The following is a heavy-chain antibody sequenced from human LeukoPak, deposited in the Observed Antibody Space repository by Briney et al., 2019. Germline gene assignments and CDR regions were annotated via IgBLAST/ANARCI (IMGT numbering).Heavy chain of an antibody. CDR3: AKAKGSSWYGRH. CDR1: GFTFSSYA. V-gene: IGHV3-23*01. Sequence: GGSLRLSCAASGFTFSSYAMSWVRQAPGNGLEWVSAISGSGGSTYYADSVKGRFTISRDNSKNTLYLQMNSLRAEDTAVYYCAKAKGSSWYGRHWGQGTLVTVSS. D-gene: IGHD6-13*01. CDR2: ISGSGGST. J-gene: IGHJ4*02.